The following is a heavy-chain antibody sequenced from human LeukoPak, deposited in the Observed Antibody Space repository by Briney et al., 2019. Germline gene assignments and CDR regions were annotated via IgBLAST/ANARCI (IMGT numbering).Heavy chain of an antibody. V-gene: IGHV3-21*01. CDR3: ARRYYGRATYRLPYDY. CDR2: ISSSSSYI. CDR1: GFTFSDYS. Sequence: PGGSLRLSCAASGFTFSDYSMNWVRQAPGKGLEWVSSISSSSSYIYYADSVKGRFTISRDNAENSLYLQMSSLRAEDTAVYYCARRYYGRATYRLPYDYWGQGTLVTVSS. J-gene: IGHJ4*02. D-gene: IGHD3-10*01.